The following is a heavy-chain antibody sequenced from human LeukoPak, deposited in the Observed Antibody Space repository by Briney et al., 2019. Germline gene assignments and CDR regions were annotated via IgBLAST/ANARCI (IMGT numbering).Heavy chain of an antibody. CDR2: INPSGGST. D-gene: IGHD3-16*01. CDR1: GYTFTSYY. J-gene: IGHJ4*02. Sequence: ASVKVSCKASGYTFTSYYMHWVRQAPGQGLEWMGIINPSGGSTSYAQKFQGRVTMTRDMSTGTVYMELSSLRSEDTAVYYCASMDLRLGESHYFDYWGQGTLVTVSS. CDR3: ASMDLRLGESHYFDY. V-gene: IGHV1-46*01.